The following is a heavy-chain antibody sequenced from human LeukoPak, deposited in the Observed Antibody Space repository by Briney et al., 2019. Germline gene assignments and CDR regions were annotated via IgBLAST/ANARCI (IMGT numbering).Heavy chain of an antibody. J-gene: IGHJ4*02. D-gene: IGHD6-19*01. V-gene: IGHV4-59*08. CDR2: IYYSGST. CDR1: GGSISTYY. Sequence: SETLSLTCTVSGGSISTYYWSWIRQPPGKGLEWIGYIYYSGSTNYNPSLKSRVTISVDTSKNQFALRLSSVTAADTAVYYCARTTGYSNGWFDYWDQGTLVTVSS. CDR3: ARTTGYSNGWFDY.